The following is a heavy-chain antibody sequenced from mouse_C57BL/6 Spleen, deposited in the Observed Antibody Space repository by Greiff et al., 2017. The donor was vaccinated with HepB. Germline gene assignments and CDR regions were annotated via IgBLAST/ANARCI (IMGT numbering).Heavy chain of an antibody. J-gene: IGHJ3*01. V-gene: IGHV1-55*01. D-gene: IGHD2-5*01. CDR2: IYPGSGST. CDR3: ARGEDYSNPAWFAY. CDR1: GYTFTSYW. Sequence: QVQLQQPGAELVKPGASVKMSCKASGYTFTSYWITWVKQRPGQGLEWIGDIYPGSGSTNYNEKFKSKATLTVDTSSSTAYMQLSSLTSEDSAVYYCARGEDYSNPAWFAYWGQGTLVTVSA.